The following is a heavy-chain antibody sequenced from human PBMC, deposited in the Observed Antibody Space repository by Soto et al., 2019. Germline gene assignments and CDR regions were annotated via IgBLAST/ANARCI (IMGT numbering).Heavy chain of an antibody. V-gene: IGHV3-23*01. CDR2: ISASGGST. J-gene: IGHJ6*02. Sequence: GGSLRLSCAASGFTFSSDGMSWVRQSPGKGMEWVSAISASGGSTYYADSVKGRFTISRDNFKNTLFLQMNSLRAEDTAVYYCAKRYYYDGSGYYGMDVWGQVTTVTV. CDR3: AKRYYYDGSGYYGMDV. CDR1: GFTFSSDG. D-gene: IGHD3-22*01.